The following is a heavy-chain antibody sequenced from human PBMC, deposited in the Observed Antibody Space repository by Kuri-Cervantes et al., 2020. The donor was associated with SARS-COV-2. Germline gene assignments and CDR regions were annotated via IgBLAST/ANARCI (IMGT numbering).Heavy chain of an antibody. Sequence: GESLKISCAASGFTFSSYWMYWVRQAPGKGLVWVSRINSDGSSTSYADSVKGRFTISRDNAKNTLYLQMNSLRAEDTAVYYCARVSTDYYDSSGYYYDDYWGQGTLVTVSS. J-gene: IGHJ4*02. V-gene: IGHV3-74*01. D-gene: IGHD3-22*01. CDR3: ARVSTDYYDSSGYYYDDY. CDR2: INSDGSST. CDR1: GFTFSSYW.